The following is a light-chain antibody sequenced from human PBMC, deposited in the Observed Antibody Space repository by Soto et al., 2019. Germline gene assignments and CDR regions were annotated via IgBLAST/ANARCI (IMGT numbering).Light chain of an antibody. J-gene: IGKJ1*01. CDR1: QSISSW. V-gene: IGKV1-5*03. Sequence: DIQMTQSPSTLSASVGDRVTITCRASQSISSWLAWYQHKPGKAPKHLIYKATSLKSGVPSRISGSGSGPEFTPTISSLQPDDCATYNYQQYNSSPWTFDQGTKVEIK. CDR3: QQYNSSPWT. CDR2: KAT.